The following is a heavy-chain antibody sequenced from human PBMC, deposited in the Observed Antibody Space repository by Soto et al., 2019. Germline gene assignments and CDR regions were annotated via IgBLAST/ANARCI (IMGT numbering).Heavy chain of an antibody. Sequence: GSLRLSCAASGFTVSNNYMVWFRQAAGKGLEWVAIIWYYGSNEYYADSVKGRFTISRDNSKNTLYPQMNSLRVEDTALYYCARDMVYGPPEYKYYAMDVWGKGTKLTVSS. J-gene: IGHJ6*04. CDR3: ARDMVYGPPEYKYYAMDV. CDR2: IWYYGSNE. D-gene: IGHD2-8*01. V-gene: IGHV3-33*08. CDR1: GFTVSNNY.